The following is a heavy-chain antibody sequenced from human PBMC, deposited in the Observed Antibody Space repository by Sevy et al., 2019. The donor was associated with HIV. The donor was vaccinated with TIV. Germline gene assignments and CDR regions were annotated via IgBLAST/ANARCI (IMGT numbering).Heavy chain of an antibody. CDR2: IYHSGST. V-gene: IGHV4-38-2*01. CDR1: GYSISSGYY. Sequence: SETLSLTCAVSGYSISSGYYWGWIRQPPGKGLEWIGSIYHSGSTYYNPSLKSRVTISVDTSKNQFSLKLSSVTAADTAVYYCARHERGSSSYKNYYYYYYMDVWGKGTTVTVSS. D-gene: IGHD6-6*01. J-gene: IGHJ6*03. CDR3: ARHERGSSSYKNYYYYYYMDV.